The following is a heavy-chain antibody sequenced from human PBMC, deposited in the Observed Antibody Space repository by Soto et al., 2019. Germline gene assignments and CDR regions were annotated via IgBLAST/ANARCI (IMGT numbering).Heavy chain of an antibody. J-gene: IGHJ4*02. D-gene: IGHD6-19*01. V-gene: IGHV6-1*01. CDR1: GDSVSSNSGA. Sequence: SQTLSLTCAISGDSVSSNSGACDWIRQSPSRGLEWLGRTYYRSKWYTDYAISVKSRITINPDTSKNQFSLQLNSVTPEDSAVYYCTREEYTSASHPYYFDYWGQGTLVTVS. CDR2: TYYRSKWYT. CDR3: TREEYTSASHPYYFDY.